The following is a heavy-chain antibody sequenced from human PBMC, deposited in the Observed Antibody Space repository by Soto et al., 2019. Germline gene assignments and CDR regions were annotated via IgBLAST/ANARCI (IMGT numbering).Heavy chain of an antibody. J-gene: IGHJ4*02. D-gene: IGHD6-19*01. Sequence: QVQRVQSGAEEKKPGASVKVSCKASGYTFTSSAMHWVRQAPGQRLEWMGWINAGNGNTKYSQKFQGSVTITRDTSASTAYMELSSLRSEDTAVYYCARAVAVPADFDYWGQGTLVTVSS. V-gene: IGHV1-3*05. CDR2: INAGNGNT. CDR1: GYTFTSSA. CDR3: ARAVAVPADFDY.